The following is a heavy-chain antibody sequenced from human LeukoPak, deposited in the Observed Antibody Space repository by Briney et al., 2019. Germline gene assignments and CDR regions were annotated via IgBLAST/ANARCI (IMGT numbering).Heavy chain of an antibody. CDR1: GGSISSGGYY. CDR2: IYYSGST. V-gene: IGHV4-31*03. CDR3: ARGLGNSDYYYYYMDV. Sequence: SQTQSLTCTVSGGSISSGGYYWSWIRQHPGKGLEWIGYIYYSGSTYYNPSLKSRVTISVDTSKNQFSLKLSSVTAADTAVYYCARGLGNSDYYYYYMDVWGKGTTVTVSS. D-gene: IGHD4-23*01. J-gene: IGHJ6*03.